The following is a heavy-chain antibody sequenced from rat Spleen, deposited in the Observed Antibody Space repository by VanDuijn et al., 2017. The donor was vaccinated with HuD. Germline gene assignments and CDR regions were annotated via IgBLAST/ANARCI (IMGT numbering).Heavy chain of an antibody. V-gene: IGHV5-27*01. D-gene: IGHD3-8*01. CDR3: TTDDKLPYYFDY. CDR2: ITNSGGST. J-gene: IGHJ2*01. CDR1: GFTFSNYG. Sequence: EVQLVESGGGLVQPGRSLKLSCAASGFTFSNYGMAWVRQAPTKGLEWVASITNSGGSTYYRDSVKGRFTISRDNAKSTLYLQMDSLRSEDTATYYCTTDDKLPYYFDYWGQGVMVTVSS.